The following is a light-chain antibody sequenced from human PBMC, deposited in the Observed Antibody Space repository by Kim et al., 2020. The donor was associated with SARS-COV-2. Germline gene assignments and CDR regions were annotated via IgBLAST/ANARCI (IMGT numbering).Light chain of an antibody. J-gene: IGLJ3*02. CDR2: DVS. CDR1: SSDIGASKY. V-gene: IGLV2-8*01. Sequence: QSALTQPPSASGSPGQLVAISCTGTSSDIGASKYVSWYQQHPGKAPRLIIYDVSERPSGVPDRFSASKSGNTASLTVSGLLADDEADYYCSAHAGSDRLVFGGGTRLTVL. CDR3: SAHAGSDRLV.